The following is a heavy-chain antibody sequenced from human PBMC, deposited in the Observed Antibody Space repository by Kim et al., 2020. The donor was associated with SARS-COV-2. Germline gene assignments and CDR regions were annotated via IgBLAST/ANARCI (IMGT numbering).Heavy chain of an antibody. J-gene: IGHJ6*02. V-gene: IGHV3-30*04. CDR2: ISYDGSNK. D-gene: IGHD3-10*01. CDR3: AMVRGGGYYYYGMDV. CDR1: GFTFSSYA. Sequence: GGSLRLSCAASGFTFSSYAMHWVRQAPGKGLEWVAVISYDGSNKYYADSVKGRFTISRDNSKNTLYLQMNSLRAEDTAVYYCAMVRGGGYYYYGMDVWGQGTPGTLS.